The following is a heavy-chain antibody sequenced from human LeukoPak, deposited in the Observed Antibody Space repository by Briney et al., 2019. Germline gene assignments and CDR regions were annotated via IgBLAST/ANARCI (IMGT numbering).Heavy chain of an antibody. D-gene: IGHD3-3*01. CDR3: ARAVLRFLEWLETPDFFDP. V-gene: IGHV4-39*01. CDR2: IYYSGST. CDR1: GGSISSSSYY. J-gene: IGHJ5*02. Sequence: SETLSLTCTVSGGSISSSSYYWGWIRQPPGKGLEWIGSIYYSGSTYYNPSLKSRVTISVDTSKNQFSLKLSSVTAADTAVYYCARAVLRFLEWLETPDFFDPWGQGTLVTVSS.